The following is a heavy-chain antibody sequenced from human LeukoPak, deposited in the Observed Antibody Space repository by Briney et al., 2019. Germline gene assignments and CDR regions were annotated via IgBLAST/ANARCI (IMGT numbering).Heavy chain of an antibody. D-gene: IGHD6-19*01. V-gene: IGHV4-34*01. CDR1: GGSFSVYY. CDR2: INHSGST. Sequence: SETLSLTCAVYGGSFSVYYWSWIRQPPGKGLEWIGEINHSGSTNYNPSLKSRVTISVDTSKNQFSLKLSSVTAADTAVYYCARGYSSGRRQKPKRQNVQMFDYWGQGTLVTVSS. J-gene: IGHJ4*02. CDR3: ARGYSSGRRQKPKRQNVQMFDY.